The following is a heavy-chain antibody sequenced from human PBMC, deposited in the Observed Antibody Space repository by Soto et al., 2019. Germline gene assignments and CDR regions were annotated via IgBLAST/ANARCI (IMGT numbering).Heavy chain of an antibody. J-gene: IGHJ4*02. CDR2: TYYRSKWNN. CDR3: PRGHGGAIDY. Sequence: LSLICALWGARLDINSADWRWVGQSPSRGLEWLGRTYYRSKWNNNYAVSMKSRVTINPDTSKNQFSLQLNSVTPEGTAVHYCPRGHGGAIDYWCQGTLVTVSS. V-gene: IGHV6-1*01. D-gene: IGHD2-21*01. CDR1: GARLDINSAD.